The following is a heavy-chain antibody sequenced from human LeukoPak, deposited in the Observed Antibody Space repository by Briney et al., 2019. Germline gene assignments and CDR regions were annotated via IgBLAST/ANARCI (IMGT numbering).Heavy chain of an antibody. J-gene: IGHJ4*02. Sequence: PSETLSLTCAVYGGSFSGYYWSWIRQPPGKGLEWIGEINHSGSTNYNPSLKSRVTISVDTSKNQFSLKLSSVTAADTAVYYCARGRDYGGNFRNFDYWGQGTLVTVSS. V-gene: IGHV4-34*01. D-gene: IGHD4-23*01. CDR2: INHSGST. CDR3: ARGRDYGGNFRNFDY. CDR1: GGSFSGYY.